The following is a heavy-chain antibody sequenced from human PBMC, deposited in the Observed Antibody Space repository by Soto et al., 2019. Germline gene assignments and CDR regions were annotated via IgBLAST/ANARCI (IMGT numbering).Heavy chain of an antibody. Sequence: QVQLVESGGGVVQPGRSLRLSCAASGFTFSSYGMHWVRQAPGKGLEWVAVISSDGSNKYYADSVKGRFTISRDNSKNTLYLQMNSLRAEDTAVYYCARTRGPYDAFDIWGQGTMVTVSS. D-gene: IGHD3-10*01. CDR2: ISSDGSNK. J-gene: IGHJ3*02. V-gene: IGHV3-30*19. CDR1: GFTFSSYG. CDR3: ARTRGPYDAFDI.